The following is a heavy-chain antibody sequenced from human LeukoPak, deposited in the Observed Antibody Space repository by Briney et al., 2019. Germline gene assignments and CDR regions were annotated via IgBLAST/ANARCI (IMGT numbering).Heavy chain of an antibody. V-gene: IGHV4-39*02. Sequence: SETLCLTCTVSGDSVNSSNFFWGWIRQPPGKGLEWIGSFHYSGSNFYNPSLKSRLTISVDTSRNHFSLKLTSVTAADTAVYYCARHEYQVFPPANWFDPWGQGTLVTVSS. CDR3: ARHEYQVFPPANWFDP. CDR1: GDSVNSSNFF. CDR2: FHYSGSN. D-gene: IGHD6-6*01. J-gene: IGHJ5*02.